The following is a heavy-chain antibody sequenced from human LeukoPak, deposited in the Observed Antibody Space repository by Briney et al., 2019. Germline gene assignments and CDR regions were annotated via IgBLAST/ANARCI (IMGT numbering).Heavy chain of an antibody. Sequence: PGGSLRLSCAASGFTVSSKYMSWVRQAPGKGLEWVAVISYDGSNKYYADSVKGRFTISRDNSKNTLCLQMNSLRAEGTAVYYCARERLYCSSTSCCLDPWGQGTLVAVYS. CDR1: GFTVSSKY. V-gene: IGHV3-30*05. CDR2: ISYDGSNK. D-gene: IGHD2-2*01. CDR3: ARERLYCSSTSCCLDP. J-gene: IGHJ5*02.